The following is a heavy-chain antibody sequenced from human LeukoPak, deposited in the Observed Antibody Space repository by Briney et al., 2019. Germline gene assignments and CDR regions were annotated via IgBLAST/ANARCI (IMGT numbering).Heavy chain of an antibody. CDR2: FDREDDEA. J-gene: IGHJ4*02. D-gene: IGHD1-7*01. Sequence: ASVKVSCKVSGYTLTELSMHWVRQAPGRGLEWIGGFDREDDEAVYEQRFQGRVTMTEDPSTETAYMELSSLTSEDAAVYYCATDVTGTAPYDFWGQGTLVTVSS. CDR1: GYTLTELS. CDR3: ATDVTGTAPYDF. V-gene: IGHV1-24*01.